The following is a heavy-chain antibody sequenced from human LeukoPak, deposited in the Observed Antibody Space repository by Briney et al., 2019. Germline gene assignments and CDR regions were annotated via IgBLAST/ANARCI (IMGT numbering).Heavy chain of an antibody. CDR2: INPNSGGT. CDR3: ARGARQSSGYYYERD. Sequence: ASVKVSCKASGYTFTGYYMHWVRQAPGQGLEWMGWINPNSGGTNYAQKFQGRVTMTRDTSISTAYMELSRLRSDDTAVYYCARGARQSSGYYYERDWGQGTLVTVSS. V-gene: IGHV1-2*02. CDR1: GYTFTGYY. J-gene: IGHJ4*02. D-gene: IGHD3-22*01.